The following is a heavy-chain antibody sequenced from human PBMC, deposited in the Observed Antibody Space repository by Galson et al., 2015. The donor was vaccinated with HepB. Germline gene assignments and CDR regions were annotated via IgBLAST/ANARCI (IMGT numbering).Heavy chain of an antibody. CDR2: INAGNGNT. J-gene: IGHJ5*02. CDR1: GDTVTSYA. V-gene: IGHV1-3*01. CDR3: AREGLAAAGTWFDP. Sequence: SVKVDCKASGDTVTSYAMHGARQAHGQRLEWMGWINAGNGNTKYSQKFQGRVTITRDTSASTAYMELSSLRSEDTAVYYCAREGLAAAGTWFDPWGQGTLVTVSS. D-gene: IGHD6-13*01.